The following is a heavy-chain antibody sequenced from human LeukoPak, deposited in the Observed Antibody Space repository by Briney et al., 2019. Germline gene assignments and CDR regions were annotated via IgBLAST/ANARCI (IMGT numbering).Heavy chain of an antibody. CDR2: IYYSGST. CDR3: ARIEWLTRGPLNIPHPFDY. Sequence: SSETLSLTCTVSGGSISSSNFYWGWIRQPPGKGLEWIGSIYYSGSTYYNPSLKSRVTISVDTSKNQFSLKLSSVTAADTAVYYCARIEWLTRGPLNIPHPFDYWGQGTLVTVSS. J-gene: IGHJ4*02. D-gene: IGHD5-12*01. V-gene: IGHV4-39*07. CDR1: GGSISSSNFY.